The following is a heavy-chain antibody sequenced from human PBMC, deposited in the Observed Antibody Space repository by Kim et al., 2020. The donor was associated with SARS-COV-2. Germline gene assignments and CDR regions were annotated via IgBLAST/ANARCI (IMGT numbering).Heavy chain of an antibody. CDR3: ARDFDDTGGL. V-gene: IGHV3-21*01. CDR2: ISSSSYI. Sequence: GGSLRLSCAASGFTFSSYSMNWVRQAPGKGLEWVSFISSSSYIYYADSVKGRFTISRDNAKNSLYLQMNSLRAEDTAVYYCARDFDDTGGLWGQGTLVTVSS. J-gene: IGHJ4*02. CDR1: GFTFSSYS. D-gene: IGHD2-15*01.